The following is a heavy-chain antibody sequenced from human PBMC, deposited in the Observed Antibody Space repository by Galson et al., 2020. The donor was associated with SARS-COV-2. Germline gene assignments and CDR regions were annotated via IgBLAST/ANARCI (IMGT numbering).Heavy chain of an antibody. CDR2: TYYSGST. D-gene: IGHD3-22*01. CDR3: ARSHITIDSSGCYLGWFEP. V-gene: IGHV4-39*01. CDR1: GGSISSSSYY. J-gene: IGHJ5*02. Sequence: SETLSLTCTVSGGSISSSSYYWGWIRQHPGKGLEWTGRTYYSGSTYYNPTHKSRVTISVDTAKNQFSLKLSSVTAADTAVYYCARSHITIDSSGCYLGWFEPWGQGTLVNVSS.